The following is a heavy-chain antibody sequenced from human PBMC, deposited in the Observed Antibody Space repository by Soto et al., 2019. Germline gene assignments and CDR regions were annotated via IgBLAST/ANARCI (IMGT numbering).Heavy chain of an antibody. CDR1: GFTVSSNY. V-gene: IGHV3-66*01. D-gene: IGHD1-1*01. CDR3: ARDFVDLEDYGMDV. Sequence: PGGSLRLSCAASGFTVSSNYSSWVRQAPGKELEWVSVIYSGGSTYYADSVKGRFTISRDNSKNTLYLQMNRLRAEDTAVYYCARDFVDLEDYGMDVWGQGTTVTVSS. CDR2: IYSGGST. J-gene: IGHJ6*02.